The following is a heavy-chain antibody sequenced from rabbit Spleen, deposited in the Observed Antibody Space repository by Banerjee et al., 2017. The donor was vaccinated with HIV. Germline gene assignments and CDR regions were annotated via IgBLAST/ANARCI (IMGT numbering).Heavy chain of an antibody. V-gene: IGHV1S40*01. CDR3: ARGGGL. CDR2: IDAISSGST. J-gene: IGHJ4*01. Sequence: QSVEESGGDLVKPGASLTLTCTVSEFSLSSYWMNWVRQAPGKGLEWIACIDAISSGSTWYASWAKGRFTISKTSSTTVTLQMTSLTAADTATYFCARGGGLWGQGTLVTVS. CDR1: EFSLSSYW.